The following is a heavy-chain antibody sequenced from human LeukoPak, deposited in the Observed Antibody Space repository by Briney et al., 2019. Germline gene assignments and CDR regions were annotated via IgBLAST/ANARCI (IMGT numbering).Heavy chain of an antibody. J-gene: IGHJ4*02. CDR2: IYHSGST. Sequence: SETLSLTCAVSGYSISSGYYWGWIRQPPGKGLEWIGSIYHSGSTYYNPSLKSRVAISVDTSKNQFSLKLSSVAAADTAVYYCARADYYDSSAIDYWGQGTLVTVSS. CDR3: ARADYYDSSAIDY. V-gene: IGHV4-38-2*01. D-gene: IGHD3-22*01. CDR1: GYSISSGYY.